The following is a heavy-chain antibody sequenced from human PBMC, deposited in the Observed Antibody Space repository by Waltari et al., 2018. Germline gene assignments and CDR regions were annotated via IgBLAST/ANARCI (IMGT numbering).Heavy chain of an antibody. Sequence: QVQLQESGPGLVKPSQTLSLTCTVSGGSISSGGYYWSWIRQPPGKGLEWIGEINHSGSTNYNPSLKSRVTISVDTSKNQFSLKLSSVTAADTAVYYCARGWGHQWRPFDYWGQGTLVTVSS. CDR3: ARGWGHQWRPFDY. CDR2: INHSGST. J-gene: IGHJ4*02. V-gene: IGHV4-31*03. CDR1: GGSISSGGYY. D-gene: IGHD6-19*01.